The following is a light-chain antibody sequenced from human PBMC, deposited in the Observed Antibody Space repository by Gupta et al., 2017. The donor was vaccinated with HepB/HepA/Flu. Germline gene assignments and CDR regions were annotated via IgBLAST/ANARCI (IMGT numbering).Light chain of an antibody. CDR1: QSVTNSY. CDR2: GAS. V-gene: IGKV3-20*01. J-gene: IGKJ1*01. Sequence: EIVLTQSPGTLSLSPGERATLTCRASQSVTNSYLAWYQQKPGQAPRLLIYGASNRATGIPDRFSGSGSATDLTLTISRLEPEDFAVYYCQQFGSSPWTFGQGTKVEIK. CDR3: QQFGSSPWT.